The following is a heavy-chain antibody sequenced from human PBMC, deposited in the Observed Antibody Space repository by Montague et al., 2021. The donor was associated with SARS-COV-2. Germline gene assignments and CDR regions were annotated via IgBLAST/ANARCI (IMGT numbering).Heavy chain of an antibody. J-gene: IGHJ3*02. CDR1: GGSIGAYY. CDR2: IDNSGST. V-gene: IGHV4-59*01. CDR3: ARHGGNDAFDI. Sequence: SETLSLTCTASGGSIGAYYWSWIRQPPGKGLEWIGYIDNSGSTNHNPSLESRVTMSADTSKNQFSLKLNSVTAADTAVYYCARHGGNDAFDIWGRGTMVTVSS. D-gene: IGHD4-23*01.